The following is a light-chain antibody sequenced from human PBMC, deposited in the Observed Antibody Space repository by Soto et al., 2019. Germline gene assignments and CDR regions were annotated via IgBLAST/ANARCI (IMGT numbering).Light chain of an antibody. CDR1: QSFSSSY. V-gene: IGKV3-20*01. CDR3: QQYGTSFT. CDR2: GAS. Sequence: EIVLTQSPGTLSLSPGERATLSCRASQSFSSSYLAWYQQKPGQAPRLLIYGASSRATGIPDRFSGSWSGKDSIITSSRLETEDYAVYYCQQYGTSFTFGQGTRLEI. J-gene: IGKJ5*01.